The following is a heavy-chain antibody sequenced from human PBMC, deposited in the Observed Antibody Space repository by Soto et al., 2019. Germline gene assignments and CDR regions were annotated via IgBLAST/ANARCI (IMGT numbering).Heavy chain of an antibody. D-gene: IGHD2-2*02. J-gene: IGHJ4*02. CDR2: ISYGGANK. Sequence: GGSLRLSCTASGISFNTHAMHWVRHAPGKGLEWVAVISYGGANKYYADSVRGRFTISRDNSENTLFLQMSSLRPEDTAVYYCARGPRYCSGTSCYTIDYWGQGTLVTVSS. CDR1: GISFNTHA. CDR3: ARGPRYCSGTSCYTIDY. V-gene: IGHV3-30*03.